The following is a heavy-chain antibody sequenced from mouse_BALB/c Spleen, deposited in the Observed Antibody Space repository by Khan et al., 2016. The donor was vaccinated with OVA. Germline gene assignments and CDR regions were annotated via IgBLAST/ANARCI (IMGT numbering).Heavy chain of an antibody. D-gene: IGHD2-2*01. CDR3: ARDGYDGTMDY. V-gene: IGHV9-3-1*01. J-gene: IGHJ4*01. CDR2: INTYTGEP. CDR1: GYTFTNYG. Sequence: QVQLVQSGPELKKPGETVKISCKASGYTFTNYGMNWVKQAPGKGLKWMGWINTYTGEPTYADDFKGRFAFSLETSASTAYLQFNNLKNEDTATYFCARDGYDGTMDYWGQGTSVTVSS.